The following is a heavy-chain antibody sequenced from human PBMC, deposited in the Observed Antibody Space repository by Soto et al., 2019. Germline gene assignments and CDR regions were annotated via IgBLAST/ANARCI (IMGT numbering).Heavy chain of an antibody. Sequence: GGSLRLSCAASGFTFSSYAMSWVHQAPGKGLEWVSAISGSGGSTYYADSVKGRFTISRDNSKNTLYLQMNSLRAEDTAVYYCAKGRGSYYFPYFDYCGQGAMVTVPQ. J-gene: IGHJ4*02. CDR2: ISGSGGST. D-gene: IGHD1-26*01. V-gene: IGHV3-23*01. CDR1: GFTFSSYA. CDR3: AKGRGSYYFPYFDY.